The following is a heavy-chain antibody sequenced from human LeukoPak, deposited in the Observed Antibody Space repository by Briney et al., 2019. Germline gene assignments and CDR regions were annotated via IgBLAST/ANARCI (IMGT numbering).Heavy chain of an antibody. J-gene: IGHJ4*02. Sequence: PGGSLRLSCEASGFIFSSYVMSWVRQAPGKGLDWVSAISDGGHNTDYADSVKGRFIISRDNSKNRLYLQMNSLRVDDMAVYYCVAGRGWLPDYWGQGPWSPSPQ. CDR2: ISDGGHNT. D-gene: IGHD5-12*01. CDR1: GFIFSSYV. V-gene: IGHV3-23*01. CDR3: VAGRGWLPDY.